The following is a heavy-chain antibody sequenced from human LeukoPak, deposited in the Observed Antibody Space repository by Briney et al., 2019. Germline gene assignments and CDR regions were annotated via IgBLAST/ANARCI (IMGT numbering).Heavy chain of an antibody. CDR2: IYYSGST. Sequence: SETLSLTCTVSSGSISGSSYYWGWIRQPPGKGLEWIGNIYYSGSTYYNPSLKSRVTISVDTSQSQFSLRLSSVTAADTAVYYCARYDSGGFYRNFDYWGQGTLVTVSS. CDR3: ARYDSGGFYRNFDY. D-gene: IGHD3-22*01. V-gene: IGHV4-39*01. J-gene: IGHJ4*02. CDR1: SGSISGSSYY.